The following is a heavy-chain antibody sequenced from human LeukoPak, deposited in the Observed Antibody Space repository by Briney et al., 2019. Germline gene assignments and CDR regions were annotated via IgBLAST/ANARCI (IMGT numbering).Heavy chain of an antibody. V-gene: IGHV3-15*01. CDR3: TARGFWDTSVGMDV. CDR2: IKSKTDGGTT. D-gene: IGHD3-16*01. Sequence: GGSLRLSCAASGFTFSNAWMSWVRQAPGKGLEWVGRIKSKTDGGTTDYAAPVKGRFTISRDDSKNTLSLQMNSLKTEDTAVYYCTARGFWDTSVGMDVWGQGTTVTVSS. J-gene: IGHJ6*02. CDR1: GFTFSNAW.